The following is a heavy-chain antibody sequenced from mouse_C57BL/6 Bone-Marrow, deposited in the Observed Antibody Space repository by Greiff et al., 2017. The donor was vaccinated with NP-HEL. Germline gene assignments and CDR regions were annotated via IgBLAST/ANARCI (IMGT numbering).Heavy chain of an antibody. Sequence: QVQLKQSGAELVRPGTSVKMSCKASGYTFTNYWIGWAKQRPGHGLEWIGDIYPGGGYTNYNEKFKGKATLTADKSSSTAYMQFSSLTSEDSAIYYCAREGGNPYYAMDYWGQGTSVTVSS. CDR1: GYTFTNYW. CDR2: IYPGGGYT. CDR3: AREGGNPYYAMDY. V-gene: IGHV1-63*01. J-gene: IGHJ4*01. D-gene: IGHD2-1*01.